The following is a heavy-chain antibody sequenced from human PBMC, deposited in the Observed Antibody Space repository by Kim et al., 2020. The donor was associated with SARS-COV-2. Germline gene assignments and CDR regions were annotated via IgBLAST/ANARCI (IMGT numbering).Heavy chain of an antibody. V-gene: IGHV4-34*01. CDR3: ARGDYYDSSGYWY. CDR2: INHSGST. D-gene: IGHD3-22*01. J-gene: IGHJ4*02. CDR1: GGSFSGYY. Sequence: SETLSLTCAVYGGSFSGYYWSWIRQPPGKGLEWIGEINHSGSTNYNPSLKSRVTISVDTSKNQFSLKLSSVTAADTAVYYCARGDYYDSSGYWYWGQGTL.